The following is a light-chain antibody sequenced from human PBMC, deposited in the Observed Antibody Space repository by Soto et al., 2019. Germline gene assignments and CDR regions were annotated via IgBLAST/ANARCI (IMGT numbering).Light chain of an antibody. Sequence: EIVLTQSPATLSLSPGERATLSCRASQGVSSYLAWYQQKPGQAPRLLIYDASNRATGIPARFSGSGPGTYFTITISSLEPEDFAVYYCQQRSNWHQYTFGQGTQLAIK. CDR2: DAS. CDR3: QQRSNWHQYT. J-gene: IGKJ2*01. V-gene: IGKV3D-11*01. CDR1: QGVSSY.